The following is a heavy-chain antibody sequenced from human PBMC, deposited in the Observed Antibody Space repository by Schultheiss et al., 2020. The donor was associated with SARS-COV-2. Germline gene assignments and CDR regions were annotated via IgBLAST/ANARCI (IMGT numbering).Heavy chain of an antibody. Sequence: SETLSLTCTVSGGSISSYYWSWIRQPPGKGLEWIGEINHSGSTNYNPSLKSRVTISVDTSKSQFSLKLSSVTAADTAVYYCARGGGEIGAFDIWGQGTMVTVSS. V-gene: IGHV4-34*01. CDR1: GGSISSYY. CDR3: ARGGGEIGAFDI. J-gene: IGHJ3*02. CDR2: INHSGST. D-gene: IGHD4-17*01.